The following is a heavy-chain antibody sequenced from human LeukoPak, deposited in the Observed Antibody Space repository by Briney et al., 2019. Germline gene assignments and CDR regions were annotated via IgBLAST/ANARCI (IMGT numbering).Heavy chain of an antibody. CDR3: ARGTYAFDI. V-gene: IGHV3-48*03. CDR1: GFTISSYE. Sequence: GGSLRLSCAASGFTISSYEMNWVRQAPGKGLEWVSYISSSGSTIYYADSVKGRFTISRDNAKNSLYLQMNSLRAEDTAVYYCARGTYAFDIWGQGTMVTVSS. J-gene: IGHJ3*02. CDR2: ISSSGSTI.